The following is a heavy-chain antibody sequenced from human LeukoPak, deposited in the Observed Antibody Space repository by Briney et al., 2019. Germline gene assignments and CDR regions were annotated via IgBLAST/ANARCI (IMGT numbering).Heavy chain of an antibody. CDR1: GFTFSSYS. CDR3: AREVYGTPNWFDP. D-gene: IGHD1/OR15-1a*01. CDR2: ISSSSSYI. V-gene: IGHV3-21*01. Sequence: GGSLRLSCAASGFTFSSYSMNWVRQAPGKGLEWVSSISSSSSYIYYADSVKGRFTISRDNAKNSLYLQMNSLRAEDTAVYYCAREVYGTPNWFDPWGQGTLVTVSS. J-gene: IGHJ5*02.